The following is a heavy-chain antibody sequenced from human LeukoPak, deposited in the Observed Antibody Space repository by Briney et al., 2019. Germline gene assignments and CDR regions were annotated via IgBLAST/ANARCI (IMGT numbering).Heavy chain of an antibody. J-gene: IGHJ4*02. CDR1: GGSISSGSYY. D-gene: IGHD2-2*01. CDR2: IYTSGST. V-gene: IGHV4-61*02. CDR3: ARAPDIVVVPAEYFDY. Sequence: PSETLSLTCTVSGGSISSGSYYWCWIRQPAGKGLEWIGRIYTSGSTNYNPSLKSRVTISVDTSKNQFSLKLSSVTAADTAVYYCARAPDIVVVPAEYFDYWGQGTLVTVSS.